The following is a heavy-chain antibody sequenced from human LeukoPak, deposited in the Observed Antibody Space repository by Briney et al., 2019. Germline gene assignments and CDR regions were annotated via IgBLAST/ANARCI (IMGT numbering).Heavy chain of an antibody. CDR2: INPNSGGT. CDR1: GYTFTGYY. Sequence: GASVKVSCKASGYTFTGYYMHWVRQAPGQGLEWMGWINPNSGGTNYAQKFQGRVTMTRDTSISTAYMELSRLRSDDTAVYYCARDVELGYCSGGSCYSWAKDFGPWGQGTLVTVSS. CDR3: ARDVELGYCSGGSCYSWAKDFGP. J-gene: IGHJ5*02. V-gene: IGHV1-2*02. D-gene: IGHD2-15*01.